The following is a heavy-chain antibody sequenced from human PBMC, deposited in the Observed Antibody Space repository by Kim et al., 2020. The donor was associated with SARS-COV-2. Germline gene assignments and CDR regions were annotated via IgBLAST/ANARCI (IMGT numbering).Heavy chain of an antibody. CDR2: ISGSGGRT. D-gene: IGHD3-10*01. V-gene: IGHV3-23*01. CDR3: AKDGALLWFGELASPYFYYYGMDV. CDR1: GFTFSSYA. Sequence: GGSLRLSCAASGFTFSSYAMSWDRQAPGKGLEWVSAISGSGGRTYYADSVKGRFTISRDNSKNTLYLQMNSLRAEDTAVYYCAKDGALLWFGELASPYFYYYGMDVWGQGTTVTVSS. J-gene: IGHJ6*02.